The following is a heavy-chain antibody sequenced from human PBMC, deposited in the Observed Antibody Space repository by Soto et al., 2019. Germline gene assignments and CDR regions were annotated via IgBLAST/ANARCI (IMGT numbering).Heavy chain of an antibody. J-gene: IGHJ6*02. CDR3: AVCSGGSCYPYYYYGMDV. CDR2: ISGSGGST. V-gene: IGHV3-23*01. CDR1: GFTFSSYA. Sequence: LRLSCAASGFTFSSYAMSWVRQAPGKGLEWVSAISGSGGSTYYADSVKGRFTISRDNSKNTLYLQMNSLRAEDTAVYYCAVCSGGSCYPYYYYGMDVWGQGTTVTVSS. D-gene: IGHD2-15*01.